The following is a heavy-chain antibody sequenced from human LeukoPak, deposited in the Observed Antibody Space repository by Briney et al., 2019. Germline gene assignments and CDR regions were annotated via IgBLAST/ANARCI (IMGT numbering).Heavy chain of an antibody. CDR3: VRAASGTYGRFDF. CDR2: ISGSGDST. J-gene: IGHJ4*02. D-gene: IGHD1-26*01. CDR1: GFTFSGYA. V-gene: IGHV3-23*01. Sequence: GGSLRLSCAASGFTFSGYAMSWVRQAPGKGLERFSGISGSGDSTFYADSVKGRFTISRDNSKYTLYLHMISLRAEDTAVYFCVRAASGTYGRFDFWGQGTLVTVSS.